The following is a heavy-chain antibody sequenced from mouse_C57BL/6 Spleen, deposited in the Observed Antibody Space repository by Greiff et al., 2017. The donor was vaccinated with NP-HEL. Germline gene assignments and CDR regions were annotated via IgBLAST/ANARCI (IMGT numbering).Heavy chain of an antibody. CDR3: ASGSYDYDAWFAY. V-gene: IGHV1-18*01. D-gene: IGHD2-4*01. J-gene: IGHJ3*01. CDR2: INPNNGGT. Sequence: VQLQQSGPELVKPGASVKIPCKASGYTFTDYNMDWVKQSHGKSLEWIGDINPNNGGTIYNQKFKGKATLTVDKSSSTAYMELRSLTSEDTAVYYCASGSYDYDAWFAYWGQGTLVTVSA. CDR1: GYTFTDYN.